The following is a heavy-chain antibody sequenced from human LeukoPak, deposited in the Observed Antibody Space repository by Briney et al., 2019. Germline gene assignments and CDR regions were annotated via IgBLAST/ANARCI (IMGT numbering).Heavy chain of an antibody. CDR2: INAGNGNT. V-gene: IGHV1-3*01. CDR1: GYTFTSYA. D-gene: IGHD3-9*01. J-gene: IGHJ6*02. Sequence: GASVKVSCKASGYTFTSYAMHWVRQAPGQRLEWMGWINAGNGNTKYSQKFQGRVTITRDTSASTAYMELSSLRSEDTAVYYCARDIGYYDILTGYFTGYYYYGMDVWGQGTTVTVSS. CDR3: ARDIGYYDILTGYFTGYYYYGMDV.